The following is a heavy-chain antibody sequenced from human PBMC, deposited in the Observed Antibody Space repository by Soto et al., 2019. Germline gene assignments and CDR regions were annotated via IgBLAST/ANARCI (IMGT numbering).Heavy chain of an antibody. CDR3: AKDHGFDEFQLLYYSYYGLDV. CDR2: ISYDSTNK. J-gene: IGHJ6*02. CDR1: GFTFSDYG. Sequence: GGSLRLSCAASGFTFSDYGMHWVRQAPGKGLEWVAVISYDSTNKYYGDSVKGRFTISRDNSKNTLYLQMNSLRAEDRAVYYCAKDHGFDEFQLLYYSYYGLDVWGQGTTVTAP. D-gene: IGHD2-2*02. V-gene: IGHV3-30*18.